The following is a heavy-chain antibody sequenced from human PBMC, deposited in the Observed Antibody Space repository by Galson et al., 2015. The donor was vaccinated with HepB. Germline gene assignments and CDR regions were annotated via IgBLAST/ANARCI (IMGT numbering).Heavy chain of an antibody. CDR2: IIPIFGTA. Sequence: SVKVSCKASGGTFSSYAISWVRQAPGQGLEWMGGIIPIFGTANYAQKFQGRVTITADESTSTAYMELSSLRSEDTAVYYCARGPTQHQSYYYYYMDVWGKGTTVTVSS. D-gene: IGHD2-2*01. CDR3: ARGPTQHQSYYYYYMDV. J-gene: IGHJ6*03. CDR1: GGTFSSYA. V-gene: IGHV1-69*13.